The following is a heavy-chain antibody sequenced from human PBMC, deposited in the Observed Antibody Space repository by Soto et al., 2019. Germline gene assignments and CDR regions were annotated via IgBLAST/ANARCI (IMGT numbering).Heavy chain of an antibody. CDR1: GFTFSNYA. D-gene: IGHD3-3*01. CDR2: ISASGGDT. Sequence: EVQLLQSGGGLIQPGGSLRLSCAASGFTFSNYAVSWVRLAPGKGLEWVSAISASGGDTYYTDFVMGRFTISRDNSKNTLYLQMNGLGVEDTAIYYCAKEMSFGRPFDYLGQGTQVTVS. CDR3: AKEMSFGRPFDY. V-gene: IGHV3-23*01. J-gene: IGHJ4*02.